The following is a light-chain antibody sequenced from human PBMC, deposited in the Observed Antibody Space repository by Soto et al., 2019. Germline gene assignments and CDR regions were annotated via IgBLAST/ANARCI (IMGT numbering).Light chain of an antibody. V-gene: IGKV1-39*01. CDR2: AAS. J-gene: IGKJ5*01. CDR1: QNINSY. CDR3: HQSYDIPT. Sequence: DIQMTQSPSSLSSSVGDIVTITCRARQNINSYLNWYQQKPGKAPKLLIYAASSLQSGVPSRFSGSGSGTDFTLTVSSLQPEDFATYYCHQSYDIPTFGQGTRLEIK.